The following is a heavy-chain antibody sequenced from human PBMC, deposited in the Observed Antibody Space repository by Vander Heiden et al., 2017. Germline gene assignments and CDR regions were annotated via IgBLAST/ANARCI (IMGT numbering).Heavy chain of an antibody. CDR1: GGSFSGYY. V-gene: IGHV4-34*12. Sequence: QVQLQQWGAGLLRASETLSLTCAVYGGSFSGYYWSSVRPPPGKCLEWIREIIQSGSTNYNPSLKSRVTISVDTSKHQFSLKLSSVTAADTAVYYCARVKVAVAGLDYWGQGTLVTVSS. J-gene: IGHJ4*02. CDR2: IIQSGST. D-gene: IGHD6-19*01. CDR3: ARVKVAVAGLDY.